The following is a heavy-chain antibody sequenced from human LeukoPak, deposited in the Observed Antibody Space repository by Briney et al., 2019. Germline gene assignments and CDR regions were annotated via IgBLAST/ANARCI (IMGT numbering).Heavy chain of an antibody. CDR1: GLTFSSYS. D-gene: IGHD6-6*01. J-gene: IGHJ4*02. V-gene: IGHV3-48*01. Sequence: GGSLRLSCAASGLTFSSYSMNWVRQAPGKGLEWVSYISSSSSTIYYTDSVKGRFTISRDNAKNSLYLQMNSLRAEDTAVYYCARGIAARADYWGQGTLVTVSS. CDR2: ISSSSSTI. CDR3: ARGIAARADY.